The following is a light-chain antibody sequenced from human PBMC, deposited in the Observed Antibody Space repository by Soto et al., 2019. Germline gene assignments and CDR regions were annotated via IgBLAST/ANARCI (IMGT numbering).Light chain of an antibody. V-gene: IGLV2-11*01. J-gene: IGLJ3*02. CDR3: CSYAGSYTWV. CDR2: DVD. Sequence: QSALTQPRSVSGSPGQSVTISCTGTSSDVGNYKYVSWYQQCPGKAPKLIIYDVDKRPSGVPNRFSASKSGNTASLTISGLQAEDEADYYCCSYAGSYTWVFGGGTKVTVL. CDR1: SSDVGNYKY.